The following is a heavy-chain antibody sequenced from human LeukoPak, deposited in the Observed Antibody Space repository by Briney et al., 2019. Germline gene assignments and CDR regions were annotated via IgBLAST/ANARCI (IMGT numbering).Heavy chain of an antibody. CDR1: GGSLSSGDYY. Sequence: SQTLSLTCTVSGGSLSSGDYYWSWIRQPPGKGLEWIGYIYYSGSTYYNPSLKSRVTISVDTSKNQFSLKLSSVTAADTAVYYCARHPPGATVTTRDAFDIWGQGTMVTVSS. V-gene: IGHV4-30-4*08. CDR2: IYYSGST. J-gene: IGHJ3*02. D-gene: IGHD4-17*01. CDR3: ARHPPGATVTTRDAFDI.